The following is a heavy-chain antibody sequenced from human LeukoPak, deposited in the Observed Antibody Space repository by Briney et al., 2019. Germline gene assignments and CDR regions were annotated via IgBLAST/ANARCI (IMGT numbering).Heavy chain of an antibody. CDR2: IYYSGST. J-gene: IGHJ6*03. CDR1: GGSISSYY. V-gene: IGHV4-59*01. D-gene: IGHD5-24*01. CDR3: ARITVEMATIYYYYMDV. Sequence: SETLSLTCTVSGGSISSYYWSWIRQPPGNGIEWIGYIYYSGSTNYNPSLKSRVTISVDTSKNQFSLKLSSVTAADTAVYYCARITVEMATIYYYYMDVWGKGTTVTVSS.